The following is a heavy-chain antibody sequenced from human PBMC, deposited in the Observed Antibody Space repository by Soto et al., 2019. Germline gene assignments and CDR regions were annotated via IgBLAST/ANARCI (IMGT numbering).Heavy chain of an antibody. V-gene: IGHV3-64D*06. CDR1: GFTFSSYA. CDR2: ISSNGGST. D-gene: IGHD1-1*01. CDR3: VSTHSPGTPFDP. J-gene: IGHJ5*02. Sequence: GESLKISCSASGFTFSSYAMHWVRQAPGKGLEYVSAISSNGGSTYYADSVKGRFTISRDNSKNTLYLQMSSLRAEDTAVYYCVSTHSPGTPFDPWGQGTLVIVSS.